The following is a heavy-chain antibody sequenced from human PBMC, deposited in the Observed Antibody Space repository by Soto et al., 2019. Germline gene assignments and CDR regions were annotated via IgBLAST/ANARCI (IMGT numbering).Heavy chain of an antibody. J-gene: IGHJ5*02. CDR1: GRSFGSYV. D-gene: IGHD3-22*01. V-gene: IGHV1-18*01. Sequence: AGVNGPVTAFGRSFGSYVGTWGRHALAQGLEWGGGISANCGEVNGAQKLEGGFAMTTAPSTSTAYMELRSLRSDDTAVYYCAVMYYYDSSGYVWFDPWGQGTLVTVSS. CDR3: AVMYYYDSSGYVWFDP. CDR2: ISANCGEV.